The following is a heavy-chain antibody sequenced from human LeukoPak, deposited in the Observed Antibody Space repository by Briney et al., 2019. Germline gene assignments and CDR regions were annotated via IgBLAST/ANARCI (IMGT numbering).Heavy chain of an antibody. CDR3: ARGSPRFVVPAAILN. CDR1: GGTFSSYA. V-gene: IGHV1-69*01. CDR2: IIPIFGTA. D-gene: IGHD2-2*01. Sequence: ASVKVSCKASGGTFSSYAISWVRQAPGQGLEWMGGIIPIFGTANYAQKLQGRVTITADESTSTAYMELSSLRSEDTAVYYCARGSPRFVVPAAILNWGQGTPVTVSS. J-gene: IGHJ4*02.